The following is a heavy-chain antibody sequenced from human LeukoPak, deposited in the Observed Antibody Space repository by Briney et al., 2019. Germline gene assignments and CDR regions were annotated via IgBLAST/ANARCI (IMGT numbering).Heavy chain of an antibody. J-gene: IGHJ4*02. CDR2: ISSRSRTT. D-gene: IGHD6-6*01. Sequence: GGSLRLSCAASGFTVSSNYMSWIRQAPGKGLAWIAYISSRSRTTHYADSVKGRFTISRDNAKSSLFLQMDSLRAEDTAVYYCARHSQQLVFSPFDYWGQGSVVTVSS. CDR3: ARHSQQLVFSPFDY. CDR1: GFTVSSNY. V-gene: IGHV3-11*01.